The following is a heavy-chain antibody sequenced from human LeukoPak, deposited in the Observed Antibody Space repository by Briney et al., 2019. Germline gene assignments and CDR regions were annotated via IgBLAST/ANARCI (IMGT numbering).Heavy chain of an antibody. D-gene: IGHD2-2*01. J-gene: IGHJ5*02. Sequence: ASVKVSCKASGGTFSSYAISWVRQAPGQGLEWMGGIIPIFGTANYAQKFQGRVTITTDESTSTAYMELSSLRSEDTAVYYCARATSSTVSWFDPWGQGTLVTVS. CDR3: ARATSSTVSWFDP. CDR2: IIPIFGTA. V-gene: IGHV1-69*05. CDR1: GGTFSSYA.